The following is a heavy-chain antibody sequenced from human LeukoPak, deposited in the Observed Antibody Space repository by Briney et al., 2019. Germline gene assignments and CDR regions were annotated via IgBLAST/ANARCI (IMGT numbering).Heavy chain of an antibody. CDR2: INWNGGST. CDR3: ARDPYSGNYGNYYYYYMDV. V-gene: IGHV3-20*04. Sequence: GGSLRLSCAASGFTFGNYGMSWVRQAPGKGLEWVSGINWNGGSTGYADSVEGRFTISRDNAKNSQYLQMNSLGPEDTAVYYCARDPYSGNYGNYYYYYMDVWGKGTTVTISS. CDR1: GFTFGNYG. J-gene: IGHJ6*03. D-gene: IGHD1-26*01.